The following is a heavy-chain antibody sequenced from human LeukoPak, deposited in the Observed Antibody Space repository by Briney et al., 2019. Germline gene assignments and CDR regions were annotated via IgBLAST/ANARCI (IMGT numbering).Heavy chain of an antibody. J-gene: IGHJ4*02. CDR3: AKDSLLRFLEWYPLYYFDY. D-gene: IGHD3-3*01. V-gene: IGHV3-30*02. Sequence: QAGGSLRLSCAASGFTFSSYGMHWVRQAPGEGLEWVAFIRYDGSNKYYADSVKGRFTISRDNSKNTLYLQMSSLRAEDTAVYYCAKDSLLRFLEWYPLYYFDYWGQGTLVTVSS. CDR2: IRYDGSNK. CDR1: GFTFSSYG.